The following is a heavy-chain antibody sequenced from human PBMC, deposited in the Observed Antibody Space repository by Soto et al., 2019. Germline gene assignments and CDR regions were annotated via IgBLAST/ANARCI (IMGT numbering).Heavy chain of an antibody. J-gene: IGHJ3*02. V-gene: IGHV4-59*01. CDR2: IYYSGST. CDR3: ARRGVVVAAIRWNAIDI. Sequence: SSETLSLTCSVSGGSISSYYWSWIRQPPGKGLEWIGYIYYSGSTNYNPSLKSRVTISVDTSKNQFSLKLSSVTAADTAVYYCARRGVVVAAIRWNAIDIWGQGTTGTV. D-gene: IGHD2-15*01. CDR1: GGSISSYY.